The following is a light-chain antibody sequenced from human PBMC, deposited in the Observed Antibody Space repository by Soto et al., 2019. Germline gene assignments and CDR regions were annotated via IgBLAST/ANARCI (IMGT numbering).Light chain of an antibody. J-gene: IGKJ4*01. CDR2: DAS. CDR3: QQFSSYPSLT. CDR1: QGISTT. Sequence: GDRVTITCRASQGISTTLAWYQQKPGKAPDLLIYDASTLESGVPSRFSGSGSGTDFTLTISSLQPEDVATYYCQQFSSYPSLTFGGGTTVEIK. V-gene: IGKV1-13*02.